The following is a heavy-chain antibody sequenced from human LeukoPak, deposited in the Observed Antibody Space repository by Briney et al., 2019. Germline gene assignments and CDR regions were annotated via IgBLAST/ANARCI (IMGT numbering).Heavy chain of an antibody. Sequence: GGSLRLSCAASGFTFSDYYMSWLRQAPGKGLEGVSYISSSGSTIYYADSVKGRFTISRDNAKNSLCLQMNSLRAEDTAVYYCAKEIWPTVTTPGHTHFDYWGQGTLVTVSS. D-gene: IGHD4-17*01. CDR2: ISSSGSTI. CDR1: GFTFSDYY. CDR3: AKEIWPTVTTPGHTHFDY. J-gene: IGHJ4*02. V-gene: IGHV3-11*04.